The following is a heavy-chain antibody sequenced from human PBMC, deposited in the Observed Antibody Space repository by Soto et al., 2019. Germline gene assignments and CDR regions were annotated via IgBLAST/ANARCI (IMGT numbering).Heavy chain of an antibody. CDR3: ARSYYYESPPVNFDY. D-gene: IGHD3-22*01. Sequence: SGGSLRLSCAVSGFTFRTYAMHWVRQAPGKGLEWLAVVSYDGRGQYYADSVRGRFTISRDNSNSALYLQMSSLRPEDTAVYYCARSYYYESPPVNFDYWGQGALVTVS. J-gene: IGHJ4*02. CDR2: VSYDGRGQ. V-gene: IGHV3-30-3*01. CDR1: GFTFRTYA.